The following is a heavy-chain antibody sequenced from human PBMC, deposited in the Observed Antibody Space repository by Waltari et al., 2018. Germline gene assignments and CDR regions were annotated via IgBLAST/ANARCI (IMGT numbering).Heavy chain of an antibody. CDR1: GGSFSGYY. Sequence: QVQLQQWGAGLLKPSETLSLTCAVYGGSFSGYYWSWIRQPPGKELEWIGEINHSGSTNSNPSLKRRVTISVDTSKNQFSLKLSSVTAADTAVYYCARVRKNSSSRVGWFGYYYYMDVWGKGTTVTVSS. CDR2: INHSGST. V-gene: IGHV4-34*01. D-gene: IGHD6-13*01. CDR3: ARVRKNSSSRVGWFGYYYYMDV. J-gene: IGHJ6*03.